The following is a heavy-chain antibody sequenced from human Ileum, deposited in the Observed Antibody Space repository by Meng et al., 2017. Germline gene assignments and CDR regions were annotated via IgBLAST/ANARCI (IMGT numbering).Heavy chain of an antibody. CDR3: AISDWFDP. CDR2: IKYDGTST. V-gene: IGHV3-74*01. D-gene: IGHD3-16*02. J-gene: IGHJ5*02. Sequence: DVSLVDSGRVLVSLVGALRLSRLVFGLTCSNEWMHWVRQVPGKGLVWVSRIKYDGTSTDYADSVRGRFPISRDNAKNTLYLQMNSLRAEDMAVYYCAISDWFDPWGQGTLVTVSS. CDR1: GLTCSNEW.